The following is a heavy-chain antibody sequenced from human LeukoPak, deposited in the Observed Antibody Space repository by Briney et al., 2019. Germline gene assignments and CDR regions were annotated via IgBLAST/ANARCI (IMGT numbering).Heavy chain of an antibody. CDR2: IIPILGIA. D-gene: IGHD3-9*01. V-gene: IGHV1-69*04. CDR1: GGTFSSYA. J-gene: IGHJ6*02. CDR3: ARDHSRYDILTGLLTVDYYYGMDV. Sequence: GASVKVSCKASGGTFSSYAISWVRQAPGQGLEWMGRIIPILGIANYAQKFQGRVTITADKSTSTAYMELSSLRSEDTAVYYCARDHSRYDILTGLLTVDYYYGMDVWGQGTTVTVSS.